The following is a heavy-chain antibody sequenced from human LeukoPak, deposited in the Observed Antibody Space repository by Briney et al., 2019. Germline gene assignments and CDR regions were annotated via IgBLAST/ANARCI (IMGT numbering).Heavy chain of an antibody. CDR3: AKGLRFWFDP. J-gene: IGHJ5*02. V-gene: IGHV3-23*01. CDR1: GFTFSSYA. D-gene: IGHD3-16*01. Sequence: SGGSLRLSCAAAGFTFSSYAMSWVRQAPGKGLGWVSAISGSGGSTYYADSVKGRFTISRDNSKNTLYLQMNSLGAEDTAVYYCAKGLRFWFDPWGQGTLVTVSS. CDR2: ISGSGGST.